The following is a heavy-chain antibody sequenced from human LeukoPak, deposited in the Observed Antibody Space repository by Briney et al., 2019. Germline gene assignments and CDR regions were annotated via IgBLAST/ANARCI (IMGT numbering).Heavy chain of an antibody. D-gene: IGHD1-1*01. CDR3: ARSREGTTGMGQDY. CDR1: GFTFSSYS. V-gene: IGHV3-21*01. CDR2: ISSGSSFI. Sequence: GGSLRLSCAASGFTFSSYSMNWVRQAPGKGLEWVSSISSGSSFIYYADSVKGRFTISRDNARNSLYLQMNTLRAEDTAVYYCARSREGTTGMGQDYWGQGTLVTASS. J-gene: IGHJ4*02.